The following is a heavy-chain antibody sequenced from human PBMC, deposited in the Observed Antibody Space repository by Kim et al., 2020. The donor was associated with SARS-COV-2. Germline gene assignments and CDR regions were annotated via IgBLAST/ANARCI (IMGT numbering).Heavy chain of an antibody. J-gene: IGHJ6*01. CDR1: GFTFSRYG. Sequence: GGSLRLSCAASGFTFSRYGMHWVRQAPGKGLEWVAVIWYDGSKKYYADSVEGRITISRDNSKDTVYLQMDSLRAEDTAVYYCARVNGGKGYRGGSIDVWG. D-gene: IGHD3-16*01. CDR3: ARVNGGKGYRGGSIDV. CDR2: IWYDGSKK. V-gene: IGHV3-33*01.